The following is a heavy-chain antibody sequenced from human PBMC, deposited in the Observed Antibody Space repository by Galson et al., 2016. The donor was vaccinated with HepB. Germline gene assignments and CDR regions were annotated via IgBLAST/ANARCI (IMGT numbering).Heavy chain of an antibody. J-gene: IGHJ4*02. Sequence: SLRLSCAASGFSFRIYAMNWVRQVPGKGLEWVSGISGSGDTTYYADSVKGRFIISRDNSKNTVYLQMNSLRADDTAVYYRANDLQLWFTIDNWGQGSLVTVSS. CDR2: ISGSGDTT. CDR3: ANDLQLWFTIDN. CDR1: GFSFRIYA. D-gene: IGHD5-18*01. V-gene: IGHV3-23*01.